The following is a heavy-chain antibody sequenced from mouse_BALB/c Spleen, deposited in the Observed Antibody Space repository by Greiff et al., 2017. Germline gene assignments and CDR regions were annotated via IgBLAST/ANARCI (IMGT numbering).Heavy chain of an antibody. CDR3: ARKLGSWFAY. CDR1: GYSITSDYA. J-gene: IGHJ3*01. D-gene: IGHD4-1*01. CDR2: ISYSGST. V-gene: IGHV3-2*02. Sequence: DVQLQESGPGLVKPSQSLSLTCTVTGYSITSDYAWNWIRQFPGNKLEWMGYISYSGSTSYNPSLKSRISITRDTSKNQFFLQLNSVTTEDTATYYCARKLGSWFAYWGQGTLVTVSA.